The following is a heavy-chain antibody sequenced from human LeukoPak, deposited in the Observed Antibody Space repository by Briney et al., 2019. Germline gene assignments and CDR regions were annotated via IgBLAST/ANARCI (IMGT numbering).Heavy chain of an antibody. CDR1: GFTFSSYA. CDR3: ARGSSSVFDP. J-gene: IGHJ5*02. CDR2: ISYDGSNK. Sequence: GGSLRLSCAASGFTFSSYAMHWVRQAPGKGLEWVAVISYDGSNKYYADSVKGRFTISRDNSKNTLYLQMNSLRAEDTAVYYCARGSSSVFDPWGQGTLVTVSS. D-gene: IGHD6-13*01. V-gene: IGHV3-30*04.